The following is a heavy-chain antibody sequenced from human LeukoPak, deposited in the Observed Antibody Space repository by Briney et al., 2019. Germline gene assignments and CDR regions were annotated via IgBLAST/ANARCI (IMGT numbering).Heavy chain of an antibody. CDR2: IYYSGST. CDR1: GGSISSGGYY. D-gene: IGHD5-12*01. V-gene: IGHV4-31*03. J-gene: IGHJ4*02. CDR3: ARFSRGSLHPLDY. Sequence: KTSQTLSHTCTVSGGSISSGGYYWSWIRQHPGKGLEWIGYIYYSGSTYYNPSLKSRVTISVDTSKNQFSLKLSSVTAADTAVYYSARFSRGSLHPLDYWGQGTLVTVSS.